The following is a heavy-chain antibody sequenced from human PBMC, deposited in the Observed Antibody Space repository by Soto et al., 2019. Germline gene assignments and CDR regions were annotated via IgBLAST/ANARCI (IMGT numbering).Heavy chain of an antibody. CDR2: ISGSGGST. CDR1: GFTFSSYA. Sequence: VGSLRLSCAASGFTFSSYAMSWVRQAPGKGLEWVSAISGSGGSTYYADSVKGRFTISRDNSKNTLYLQMNSLRAEDTAVYYCAKMNGPLSYYFDYWGQGTLVTVSS. J-gene: IGHJ4*02. V-gene: IGHV3-23*01. D-gene: IGHD2-8*01. CDR3: AKMNGPLSYYFDY.